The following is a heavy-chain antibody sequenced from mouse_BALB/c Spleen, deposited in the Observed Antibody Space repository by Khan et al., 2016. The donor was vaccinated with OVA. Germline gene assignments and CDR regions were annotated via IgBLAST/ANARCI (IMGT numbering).Heavy chain of an antibody. CDR1: GFSLTSYG. V-gene: IGHV2-2*02. D-gene: IGHD2-13*01. CDR2: IWSGGST. CDR3: ARNGDYVHWYFDV. Sequence: QVQLKQSGPGLVQPSQSLSITCTVSGFSLTSYGVHWVRQSPGKGLAWLGVIWSGGSTDYNAAFISRLSISKDNSKSQVFFKMNSLQANDTAIYYCARNGDYVHWYFDVWGSGTTVTVSS. J-gene: IGHJ1*01.